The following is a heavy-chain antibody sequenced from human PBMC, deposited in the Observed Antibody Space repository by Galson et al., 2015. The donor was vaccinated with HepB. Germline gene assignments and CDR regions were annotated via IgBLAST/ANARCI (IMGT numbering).Heavy chain of an antibody. CDR1: GSSFNTYD. CDR3: AKASGPAAGYLDN. CDR2: ISASGRVT. D-gene: IGHD6-13*01. J-gene: IGHJ4*02. V-gene: IGHV3-23*01. Sequence: SLRLSCAASGSSFNTYDMSWVRLAPGKGLEWVSGISASGRVTYYAESLKGRVTISRNKYRNTLYLQMNSLTVEGTAVYYCAKASGPAAGYLDNWGQGTLVTVSS.